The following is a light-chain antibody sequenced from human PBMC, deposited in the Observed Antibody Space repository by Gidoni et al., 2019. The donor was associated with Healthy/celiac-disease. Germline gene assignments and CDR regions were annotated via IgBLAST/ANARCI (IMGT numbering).Light chain of an antibody. CDR3: QQRSNWPYT. V-gene: IGKV3-11*01. CDR2: DAS. J-gene: IGKJ2*01. Sequence: VLTQSPATLSLSPGERATLSCRASQSVSSYLAWYQQKPGQAPRLLIYDASNRATGIPARFSGSGSGTDFTLTISSLEPEDFAVYYCQQRSNWPYTFGQGTKLEIK. CDR1: QSVSSY.